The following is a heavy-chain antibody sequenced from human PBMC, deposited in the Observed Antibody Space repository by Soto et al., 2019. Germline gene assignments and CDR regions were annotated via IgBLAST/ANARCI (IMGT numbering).Heavy chain of an antibody. Sequence: EVQLLESGGDLVQPGGPLRLVCAASGFTFSNSGMRWVRQAPGQGLEWVSSIGPSGNTYYSDAVKGRFTISRDISKNTLFLQMDSLRAEDTATYYCAKLLHNSYYNVMDVWGQGTTVTVSS. CDR3: AKLLHNSYYNVMDV. CDR1: GFTFSNSG. D-gene: IGHD4-4*01. CDR2: SIGPSGNT. J-gene: IGHJ6*02. V-gene: IGHV3-23*01.